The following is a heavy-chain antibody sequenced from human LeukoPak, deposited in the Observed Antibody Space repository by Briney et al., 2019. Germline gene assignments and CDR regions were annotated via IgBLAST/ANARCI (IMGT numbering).Heavy chain of an antibody. CDR2: MNHNSGNT. D-gene: IGHD6-19*01. CDR3: TRGSSGRRDN. CDR1: GYTFTSCD. V-gene: IGHV1-8*01. Sequence: GASVKVSCKASGYTFTSCDINWVRQASAQGLEWMGWMNHNSGNTGYGQSFQGRITMTRDISIGTAYMELSNLTSEDTAIYYCTRGSSGRRDNWGQGTLVTVSA. J-gene: IGHJ4*02.